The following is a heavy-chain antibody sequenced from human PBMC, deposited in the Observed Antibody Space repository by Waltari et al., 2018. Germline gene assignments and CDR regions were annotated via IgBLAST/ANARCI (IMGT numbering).Heavy chain of an antibody. CDR3: ARGGAAYYYGMDV. CDR2: IYYSGST. D-gene: IGHD1-26*01. J-gene: IGHJ6*02. V-gene: IGHV4-59*11. CDR1: GGSISSHY. Sequence: QVQLQESGPGLVKPSETLSLTCTVSGGSISSHYWSWIRQPPGKGLEWNGCIYYSGSTNYNPSLKSRVTISVDTSKNQFSLKVSSVAAADTAVYYCARGGAAYYYGMDVWGQGTTVTVSS.